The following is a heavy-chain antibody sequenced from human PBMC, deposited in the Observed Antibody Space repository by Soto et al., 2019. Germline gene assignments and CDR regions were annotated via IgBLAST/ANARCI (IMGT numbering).Heavy chain of an antibody. V-gene: IGHV3-73*01. CDR3: TRQGGYCSGGSCYAFNDY. D-gene: IGHD2-15*01. CDR1: GFTFSASA. J-gene: IGHJ4*02. CDR2: VRSKANNYAT. Sequence: EVQLVESGGGLVQPGGSLKLSCAASGFTFSASAMHWDRQTSGKGLEWVGRVRSKANNYATAYAASVKGRFTISRDDSKNTAYLQMNSLKTEDTAVYYCTRQGGYCSGGSCYAFNDYWGQGTLVTVSS.